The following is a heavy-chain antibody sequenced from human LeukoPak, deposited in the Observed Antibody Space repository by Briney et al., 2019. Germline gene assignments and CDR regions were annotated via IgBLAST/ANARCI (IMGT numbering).Heavy chain of an antibody. J-gene: IGHJ5*02. CDR2: IYTSGST. CDR1: GGSISSGSYY. CDR3: ARVDGSCSGGSCPSGNWFDP. V-gene: IGHV4-61*02. D-gene: IGHD2-15*01. Sequence: PSQTLSLTCTVSGGSISSGSYYWGWIRQPAGKGLEWIGRIYTSGSTNYNPSLKSRVTISYTSKNQFSLKLNSVTAADTAVYYCARVDGSCSGGSCPSGNWFDPWGQGTLVTVSS.